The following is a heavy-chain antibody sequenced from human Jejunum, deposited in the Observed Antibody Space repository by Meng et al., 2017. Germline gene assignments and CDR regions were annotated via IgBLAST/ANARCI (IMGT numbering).Heavy chain of an antibody. V-gene: IGHV4-4*02. CDR3: ARAIRERYFDS. J-gene: IGHJ4*02. D-gene: IGHD1-14*01. CDR2: DWPSGAT. Sequence: QVQWQEAGPRLVRPSVTLSFSGPVSGVATTSPFYCTWIRQAPRKGLEWIGEDWPSGATYYNPSLSSRIIISIDTSNNQFSLEVAFLTAADTAVYYCARAIRERYFDSWGQGTLVTVSS. CDR1: GVATTSPFY.